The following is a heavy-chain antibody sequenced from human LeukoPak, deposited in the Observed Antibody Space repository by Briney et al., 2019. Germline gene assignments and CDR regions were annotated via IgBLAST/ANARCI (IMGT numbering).Heavy chain of an antibody. CDR3: ARGFFDSTSY. Sequence: GASVTVSFKASGYTFTNYDINWVRQATGQGLEWMGWLDPHSDSSGYAQKFQGRVALTKNTSISTAYLELRRLTSDDTAVYFCARGFFDSTSYWGQGTQVTVSS. D-gene: IGHD2/OR15-2a*01. CDR2: LDPHSDSS. CDR1: GYTFTNYD. V-gene: IGHV1-8*01. J-gene: IGHJ4*02.